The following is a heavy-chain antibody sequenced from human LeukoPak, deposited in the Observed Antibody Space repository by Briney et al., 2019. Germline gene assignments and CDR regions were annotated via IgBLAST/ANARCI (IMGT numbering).Heavy chain of an antibody. J-gene: IGHJ4*02. Sequence: GGSLRLSCAASGFTFSSYSMNWVRQAPGKGLEWVSSIRSSSSYIYYADSVKGRFTISRDNAKNSLYLQMNSLRAEDTAVYYCARPDEITMRGGATQGLFDYWGQGTLVTVSS. V-gene: IGHV3-21*01. CDR1: GFTFSSYS. CDR3: ARPDEITMRGGATQGLFDY. D-gene: IGHD3-22*01. CDR2: IRSSSSYI.